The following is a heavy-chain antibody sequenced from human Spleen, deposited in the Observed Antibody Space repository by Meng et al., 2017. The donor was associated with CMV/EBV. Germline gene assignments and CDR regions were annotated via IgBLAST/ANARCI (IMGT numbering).Heavy chain of an antibody. Sequence: SSGGYYSNWIRQHPGKGLEWIGYIFHSGRTYYNPSLKSRVTISLDTSGNQFSLSLTSVTAADTAVYYCARAPYYYDSSAYPNWFDPWGQGTLVTVSS. V-gene: IGHV4-31*02. CDR1: SSGGYY. CDR2: IFHSGRT. D-gene: IGHD3-22*01. CDR3: ARAPYYYDSSAYPNWFDP. J-gene: IGHJ5*02.